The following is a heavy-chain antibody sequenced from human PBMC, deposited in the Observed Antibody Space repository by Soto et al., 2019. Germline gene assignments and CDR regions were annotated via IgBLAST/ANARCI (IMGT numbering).Heavy chain of an antibody. D-gene: IGHD2-21*02. Sequence: GGTLRLSCQGSGFTFSSFAIQWVRPSPGKGLEWVAAISDDGTNKYTADSVKGRFTISRDNSRNTVYLQVNSLRIEDTAVYYCARRLTTTVTAMGYWGQGTRV. CDR2: ISDDGTNK. J-gene: IGHJ4*02. CDR3: ARRLTTTVTAMGY. V-gene: IGHV3-30*04. CDR1: GFTFSSFA.